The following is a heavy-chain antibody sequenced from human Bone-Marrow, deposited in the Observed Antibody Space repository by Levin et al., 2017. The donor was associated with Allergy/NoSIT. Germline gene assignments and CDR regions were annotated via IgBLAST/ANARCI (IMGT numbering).Heavy chain of an antibody. CDR2: ITTTTGTP. CDR1: GYTFNSYP. D-gene: IGHD4-23*01. Sequence: PVASVKVSCKSSGYTFNSYPMNWVRQAPGQGLEWMGWITTTTGTPTYAQEFTGRFVFSLDTSDSTAYLQINNLKAEDTAVYFCARFNSVSPYYFDLWGQGTLVTVSS. CDR3: ARFNSVSPYYFDL. J-gene: IGHJ4*02. V-gene: IGHV7-4-1*02.